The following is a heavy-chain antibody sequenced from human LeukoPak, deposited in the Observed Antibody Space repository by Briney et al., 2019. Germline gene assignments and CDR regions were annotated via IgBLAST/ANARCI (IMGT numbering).Heavy chain of an antibody. Sequence: SETLSLTCTVSGGSISSYYWSWIRQPPGKGLEWIGYIYYSGSTNYNPSLKSRVTISVDTSKNQFSLKLSSVTAADTAVYYCARGKIVLTMIRGAKNSWEFDYWGQGTLVTVSS. CDR3: ARGKIVLTMIRGAKNSWEFDY. CDR2: IYYSGST. CDR1: GGSISSYY. J-gene: IGHJ4*02. V-gene: IGHV4-59*01. D-gene: IGHD3-10*01.